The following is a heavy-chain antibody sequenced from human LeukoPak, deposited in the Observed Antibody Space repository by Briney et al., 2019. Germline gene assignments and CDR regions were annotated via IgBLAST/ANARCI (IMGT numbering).Heavy chain of an antibody. CDR2: INHVETT. Sequence: SETLSLTCAVSGGSFTDYWTWIRQTPGKGLEWIGEINHVETTNYNPSLKSRVSLSIDTSKSQFSLRLTSVTAADTAVYYCARHAPAAIDGWFDPWGQGTLVTVSS. J-gene: IGHJ5*02. V-gene: IGHV4-34*01. CDR3: ARHAPAAIDGWFDP. CDR1: GGSFTDY. D-gene: IGHD2-2*02.